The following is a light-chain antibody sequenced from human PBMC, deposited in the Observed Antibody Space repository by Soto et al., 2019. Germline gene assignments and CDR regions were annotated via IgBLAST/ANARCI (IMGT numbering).Light chain of an antibody. Sequence: DIQMTQSPSTLSASVGDRATITCRASQSISSSLAWYQQKPGKAPKLLIYDASSLESGVPSMFSGSGSGTEITLTSSTLQTDDFATYYCQYYNSYPYTFGQGTKLEIK. J-gene: IGKJ2*01. CDR1: QSISSS. CDR2: DAS. V-gene: IGKV1-5*01. CDR3: QYYNSYPYT.